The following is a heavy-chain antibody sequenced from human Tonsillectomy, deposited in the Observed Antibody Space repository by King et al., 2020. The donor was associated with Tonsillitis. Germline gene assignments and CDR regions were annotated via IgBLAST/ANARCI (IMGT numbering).Heavy chain of an antibody. J-gene: IGHJ4*02. CDR3: ARDQQLVR. D-gene: IGHD6-13*01. CDR1: GFTFSSDS. V-gene: IGHV3-21*01. Sequence: VQLVESGGGLVKPGGSLRLACAASGFTFSSDSMNWVRQAPEKGLEWVSSISSSSSYIYYADSVKGRFTISRDNANNSLYLQMNSLRAEDTAVYYCARDQQLVRWGQGTLVTVSS. CDR2: ISSSSSYI.